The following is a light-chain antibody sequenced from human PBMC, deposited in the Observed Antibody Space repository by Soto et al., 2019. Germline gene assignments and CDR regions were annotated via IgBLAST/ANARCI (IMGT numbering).Light chain of an antibody. V-gene: IGKV3-11*01. CDR1: QSVSSY. CDR2: DAS. CDR3: QQRSNWPWT. Sequence: LLTKSIAGLSMSPGERVTVSCRASQSVSSYLAWYQQKPGQAPRLLIYDASNRATGIPARFSGSGSRTDFTLTISSLEHEDFAVYYCQQRSNWPWTFVDGTSVDFK. J-gene: IGKJ1*01.